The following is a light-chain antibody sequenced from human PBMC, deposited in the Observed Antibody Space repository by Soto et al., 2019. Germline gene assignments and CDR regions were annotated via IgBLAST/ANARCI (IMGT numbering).Light chain of an antibody. CDR3: RSYTTSNTRPIV. J-gene: IGLJ1*01. CDR2: DVS. CDR1: SSDVGGYNY. Sequence: QSVLTQPASVSGSPGQSITISCTGTSSDVGGYNYVSWYQHHPGKAPKLLIYDVSNRPSGVSNRFSGSKSDNTASLTISGLQPEEEEDYYCRSYTTSNTRPIVFGTGTKVTVL. V-gene: IGLV2-14*03.